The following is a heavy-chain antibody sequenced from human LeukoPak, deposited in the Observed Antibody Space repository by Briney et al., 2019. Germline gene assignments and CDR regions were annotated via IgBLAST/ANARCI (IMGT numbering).Heavy chain of an antibody. J-gene: IGHJ4*02. CDR2: ISYDGSNK. CDR3: ARVGYSSSSAFDY. D-gene: IGHD6-6*01. V-gene: IGHV3-30*04. Sequence: GGSLRLSCAASGFTFSSYAMHWVRQAPGKGLEWVAVISYDGSNKYYADSVKGRFTISRDNSKNTLYLQMNSLRAEDTAVYYCARVGYSSSSAFDYWGQGTLVTVSS. CDR1: GFTFSSYA.